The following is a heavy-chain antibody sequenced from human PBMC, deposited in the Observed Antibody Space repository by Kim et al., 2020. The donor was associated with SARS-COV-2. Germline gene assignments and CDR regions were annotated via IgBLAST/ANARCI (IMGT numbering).Heavy chain of an antibody. V-gene: IGHV3-64D*09. J-gene: IGHJ4*02. Sequence: GGSLRLSCSASGFTFSSYVMHWVRQAPGKGLEYVSDISSNGDTTHYADSVKGRFTISRDNSKNTLYLQMSSLRAEDTAVYYCYILYIESGGWQIDYWGQGTLVTVSS. D-gene: IGHD3-9*01. CDR3: YILYIESGGWQIDY. CDR2: ISSNGDTT. CDR1: GFTFSSYV.